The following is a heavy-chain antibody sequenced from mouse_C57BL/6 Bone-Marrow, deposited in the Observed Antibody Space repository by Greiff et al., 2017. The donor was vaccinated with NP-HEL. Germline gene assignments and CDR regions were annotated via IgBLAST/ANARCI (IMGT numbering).Heavy chain of an antibody. J-gene: IGHJ4*01. V-gene: IGHV7-3*01. CDR2: IRNKANGYTT. CDR1: GFTFTDYY. CDR3: ARYILYDYDGYYYAMDY. Sequence: EVKLVESGGGLVQPGGSLSLSCAASGFTFTDYYMSWVRQPPGKALEWLGFIRNKANGYTTEYSASVKGRFTISRDNSKSILYLQMNALRAEDSATYYCARYILYDYDGYYYAMDYWGQGTSVTVSS. D-gene: IGHD2-4*01.